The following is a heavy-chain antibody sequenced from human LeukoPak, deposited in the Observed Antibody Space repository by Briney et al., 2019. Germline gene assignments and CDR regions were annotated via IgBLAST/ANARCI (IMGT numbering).Heavy chain of an antibody. V-gene: IGHV3-7*01. J-gene: IGHJ4*02. CDR1: GFTFSDYA. CDR3: ARDRGYSTFDY. D-gene: IGHD4-23*01. Sequence: GGSLRLSCAASGFTFSDYAMSWVRQAPGKGPEWVANIKEDGGEINYLDSVKGRFTISRDNAKNSLYLQMNRLRAEDTAVYYCARDRGYSTFDYWGQGTLATVSS. CDR2: IKEDGGEI.